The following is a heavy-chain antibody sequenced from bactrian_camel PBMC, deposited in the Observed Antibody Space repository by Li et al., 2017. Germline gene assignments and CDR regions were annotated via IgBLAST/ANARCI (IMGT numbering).Heavy chain of an antibody. V-gene: IGHV3S53*01. D-gene: IGHD3*01. CDR3: AADLDDSDDYWPPTACRLDTGAEYHY. J-gene: IGHJ4*01. CDR1: GNPNTSNC. CDR2: IDTDGST. Sequence: HVQLVESGGGSVQPGGSLRLSCTAPGNPNTSNCKGWFRQAPGKEREGVAIIDTDGSTFYADSVAGRFTISQDNSKNRLSLQMNSLKPEDTARYYCAADLDDSDDYWPPTACRLDTGAEYHYWGQGTQVTVS.